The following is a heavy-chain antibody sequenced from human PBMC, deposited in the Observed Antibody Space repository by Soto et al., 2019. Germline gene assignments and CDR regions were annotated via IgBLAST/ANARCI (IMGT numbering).Heavy chain of an antibody. CDR3: ARFFYDFWSGYYLGWFDP. Sequence: QVQLVQSGAEVKKPGSSVKVSCKASGGTFSSYAISWVRQAPGQGLEWMGGIIPIFGTANYAQKVQGRVTITADESTSTAYMELSSLRSEDTAVYYCARFFYDFWSGYYLGWFDPWGQGTLVTVSS. CDR1: GGTFSSYA. J-gene: IGHJ5*02. D-gene: IGHD3-3*01. CDR2: IIPIFGTA. V-gene: IGHV1-69*01.